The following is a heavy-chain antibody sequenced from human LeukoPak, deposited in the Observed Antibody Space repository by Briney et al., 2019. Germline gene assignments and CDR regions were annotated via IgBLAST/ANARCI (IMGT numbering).Heavy chain of an antibody. CDR1: GFTFSRYA. J-gene: IGHJ4*02. CDR2: ISGSGGRT. V-gene: IGHV3-23*01. D-gene: IGHD4-17*01. Sequence: GGSLRLSCAASGFTFSRYAMSWVRQAPGEGLEWVSAISGSGGRTYYADSVKGRFTFSRDNSKNTLYLQMNSLRAEDTAVYYCAKDTYGDYAAGDWGQGTLVTVSS. CDR3: AKDTYGDYAAGD.